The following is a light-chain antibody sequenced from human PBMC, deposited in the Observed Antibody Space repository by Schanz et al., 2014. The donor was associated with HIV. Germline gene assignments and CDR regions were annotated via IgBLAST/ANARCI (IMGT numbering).Light chain of an antibody. CDR2: EVT. V-gene: IGLV2-8*01. Sequence: QSALTQPPSASGSPGQSVTISCTGTSSDVGAYNYVSWYQQHPGKAPKLMIYEVTKRPSGVPDRFSGSKSGTSASLAISALRSEDEADYYCGSCSTTNTCTFGGGTKLTVL. CDR1: SSDVGAYNY. J-gene: IGLJ3*02. CDR3: GSCSTTNTCT.